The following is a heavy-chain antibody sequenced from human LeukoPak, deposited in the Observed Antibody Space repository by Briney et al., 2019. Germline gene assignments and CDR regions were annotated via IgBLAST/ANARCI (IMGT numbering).Heavy chain of an antibody. CDR1: GGSISGSY. CDR2: MYNSGNT. Sequence: SETLSLTCTVSGGSISGSYWSWIRQPPGKGLEWIAYMYNSGNTNYNPSLKSRVTISIDTSKNQFSLKLSSLTAADTAIYYCARGIESYGDYGYWGQGILVTVSS. J-gene: IGHJ4*02. CDR3: ARGIESYGDYGY. D-gene: IGHD4-17*01. V-gene: IGHV4-59*01.